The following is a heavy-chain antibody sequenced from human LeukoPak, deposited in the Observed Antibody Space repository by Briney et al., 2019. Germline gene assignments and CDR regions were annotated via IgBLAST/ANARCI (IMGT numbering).Heavy chain of an antibody. CDR2: ISGSGGST. Sequence: QPGGSLRLSCAASGFTFSSYAMSWVRQAPGKGLEWVSAISGSGGSTYYADSVKGRFTISRDNSKNTLYLQMNSLRAEDTAVYYCAKDHCSSTSCYTDNWFDPWGQGTLVTVSS. CDR1: GFTFSSYA. D-gene: IGHD2-2*02. V-gene: IGHV3-23*01. J-gene: IGHJ5*02. CDR3: AKDHCSSTSCYTDNWFDP.